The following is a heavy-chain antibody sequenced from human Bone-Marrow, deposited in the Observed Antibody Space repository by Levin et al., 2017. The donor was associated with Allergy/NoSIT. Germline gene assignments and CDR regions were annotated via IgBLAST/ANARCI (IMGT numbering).Heavy chain of an antibody. Sequence: AGGSLRLSCAASGFTLSSYWMSWVRQAPGKGLEWVATIKHDGSEKYHVDSVKGRFTISRDHAKNSLFLQMNSLRAEDTAVYYCARDPFDYWGQGTLITVSS. CDR2: IKHDGSEK. V-gene: IGHV3-7*01. CDR3: ARDPFDY. CDR1: GFTLSSYW. J-gene: IGHJ4*02.